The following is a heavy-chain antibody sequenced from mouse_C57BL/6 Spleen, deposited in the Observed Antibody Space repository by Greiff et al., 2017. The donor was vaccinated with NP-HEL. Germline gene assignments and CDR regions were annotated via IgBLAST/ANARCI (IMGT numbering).Heavy chain of an antibody. V-gene: IGHV1-59*01. CDR2: IDPSDSYT. D-gene: IGHD2-5*01. CDR1: GYTFTSYW. Sequence: QVQLQQPGAELVRPGTSVKLSCKASGYTFTSYWMHWVKQRPGQGLEWIGVIDPSDSYTNYNQKFKGKATLTVDTSSSTAYMQLSSLTSEDSAVYYCARASNYGGYFDVWGTGTTVTVSS. J-gene: IGHJ1*03. CDR3: ARASNYGGYFDV.